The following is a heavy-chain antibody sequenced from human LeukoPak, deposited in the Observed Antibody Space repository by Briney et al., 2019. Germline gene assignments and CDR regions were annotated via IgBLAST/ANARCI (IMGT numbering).Heavy chain of an antibody. CDR1: GLIVRSNY. D-gene: IGHD3-3*01. J-gene: IGHJ4*02. Sequence: PGGSLRLSCAASGLIVRSNYMSWVRQAPGKGPEWVSVIYSGGSTYYADSVKGRFTISRDNSQNTLYLQMNSLRAADTAVYYCARHHPDVLRILEWLLVFDYWGKGNLVTVSS. CDR2: IYSGGST. V-gene: IGHV3-53*01. CDR3: ARHHPDVLRILEWLLVFDY.